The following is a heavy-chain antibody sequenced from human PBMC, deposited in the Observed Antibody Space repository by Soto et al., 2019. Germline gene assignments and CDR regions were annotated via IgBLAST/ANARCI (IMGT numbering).Heavy chain of an antibody. D-gene: IGHD3-16*01. J-gene: IGHJ4*02. V-gene: IGHV3-15*01. CDR1: GLTFTNAW. CDR2: IKSKTDGETA. Sequence: EVQLVESGGGLVKPGGSLRLSCAASGLTFTNAWMRWVRQAPGKGLEWVGRIKSKTDGETADYAAPVKGRFTISRDDSKNTVYLQMNSLKTEDTAVYYCTTLPIIWPADSWGQGALVTVSS. CDR3: TTLPIIWPADS.